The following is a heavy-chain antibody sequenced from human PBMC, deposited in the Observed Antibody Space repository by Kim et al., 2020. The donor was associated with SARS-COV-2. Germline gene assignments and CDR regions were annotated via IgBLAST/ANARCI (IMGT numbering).Heavy chain of an antibody. D-gene: IGHD2-2*01. CDR2: ISGSGGST. J-gene: IGHJ6*02. CDR3: AKDPVPAARRYYGMDV. V-gene: IGHV3-23*01. Sequence: GGSLRLSCAASGFTFSSYAMSWVRQAPGKRLEWVSAISGSGGSTYYADSVKGRFTISRDNSKNTLYLQMNSLRAEDTAVYYCAKDPVPAARRYYGMDVWGQGTTVTVSS. CDR1: GFTFSSYA.